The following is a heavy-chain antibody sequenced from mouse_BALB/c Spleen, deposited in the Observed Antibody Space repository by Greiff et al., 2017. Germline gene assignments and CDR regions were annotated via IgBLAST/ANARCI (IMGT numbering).Heavy chain of an antibody. J-gene: IGHJ3*01. CDR3: ARDDGNH. CDR2: ISSGGSYT. D-gene: IGHD2-1*01. Sequence: EVQRVESGGGLVKPGGSLKLSCAASGFTFSSYAMSWVRQTPEKRLEWVATISSGGSYTYYPDSVKGRFTISRDNAKNTLYLQMSSLRSEDTAMYYCARDDGNHWGQGTLVTVSA. V-gene: IGHV5-9-3*01. CDR1: GFTFSSYA.